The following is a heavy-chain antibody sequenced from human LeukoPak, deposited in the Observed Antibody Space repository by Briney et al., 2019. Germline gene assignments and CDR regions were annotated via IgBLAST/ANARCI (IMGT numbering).Heavy chain of an antibody. Sequence: PGGSLRLSCAASGFSFSGFDMNWVRQAPGEGLEWIAHIGTSVNAIYYADSVKGRFTISRDNARDSLFLQMDSLRVEDTAVYYCARDSVWFGDLLNWGQGALVIVST. V-gene: IGHV3-48*03. CDR3: ARDSVWFGDLLN. CDR1: GFSFSGFD. CDR2: IGTSVNAI. J-gene: IGHJ4*02. D-gene: IGHD3-10*01.